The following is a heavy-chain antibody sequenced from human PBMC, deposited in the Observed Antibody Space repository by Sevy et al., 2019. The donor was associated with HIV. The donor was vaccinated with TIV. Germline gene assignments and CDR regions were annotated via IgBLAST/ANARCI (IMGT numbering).Heavy chain of an antibody. CDR2: IIPILGIA. Sequence: ASVKVSCKASGGTFSSYAISWVRQAPGQGLEWMGRIIPILGIANYAQKFQGRVTITADKSTSTAYMELNSLRSEDTAVYYCARGSSTTRAFDIWGQGTMVTVSS. CDR1: GGTFSSYA. D-gene: IGHD2-2*01. V-gene: IGHV1-69*04. CDR3: ARGSSTTRAFDI. J-gene: IGHJ3*02.